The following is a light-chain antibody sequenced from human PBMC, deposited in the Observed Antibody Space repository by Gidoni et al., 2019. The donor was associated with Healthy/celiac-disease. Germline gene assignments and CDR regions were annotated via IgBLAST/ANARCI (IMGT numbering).Light chain of an antibody. V-gene: IGLV1-44*01. J-gene: IGLJ2*01. CDR2: SNN. CDR1: SSNIGSNT. CDR3: AAWDDSLNGVV. Sequence: QSLLTQPPSASGTPGQRVTISCSGSSSNIGSNTVNWYQQLPGTAPKLLIYSNNPRPSGVPDRFSGSKSGTSASLAISGLQSEDEAEYYCAAWDDSLNGVVFGGGTKLTVL.